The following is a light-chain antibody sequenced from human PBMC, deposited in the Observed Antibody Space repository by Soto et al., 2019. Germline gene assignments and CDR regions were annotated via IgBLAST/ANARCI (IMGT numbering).Light chain of an antibody. CDR3: QQFDDSVT. CDR1: QSVSSSY. Sequence: DILLTQYPNTLCLSPGERATLSWRASQSVSSSYLAWYQQKPGQAPRLLIYGASSRATGIPDRFSGSGSGTDFTLTISRLEPEDSAVYYCQQFDDSVTFGQGTRLEIK. CDR2: GAS. V-gene: IGKV3-20*01. J-gene: IGKJ5*01.